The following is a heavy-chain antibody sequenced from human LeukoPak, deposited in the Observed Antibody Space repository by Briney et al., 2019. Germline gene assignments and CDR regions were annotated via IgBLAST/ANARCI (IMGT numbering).Heavy chain of an antibody. J-gene: IGHJ4*02. CDR2: ISWNSGST. CDR3: AKDMTTVTTSGSDY. CDR1: GFTFDDYA. Sequence: GGSLRLSCVASGFTFDDYAMHWVRQVPGKGLEWVSGISWNSGSTGYADSVKGRFTISRDNAKNSLYLQMNSLRAEDTALYYCAKDMTTVTTSGSDYWGQGTLVTVSS. V-gene: IGHV3-9*01. D-gene: IGHD4-17*01.